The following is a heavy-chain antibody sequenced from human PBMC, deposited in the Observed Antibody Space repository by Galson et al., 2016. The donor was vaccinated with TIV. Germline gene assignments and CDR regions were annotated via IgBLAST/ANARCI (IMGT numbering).Heavy chain of an antibody. V-gene: IGHV3-66*01. CDR3: ARDSYCPHDVCYDPPV. D-gene: IGHD2-8*01. CDR1: GFTVSSNY. Sequence: SLRLSCAASGFTVSSNYMSWVRQAPGKGLEWVSVISAGDITYYTDSVKGRFTISRDKSKNTLYLQMNSLRAEDTAVYYCARDSYCPHDVCYDPPVWGQGTLVTVSS. J-gene: IGHJ4*02. CDR2: ISAGDIT.